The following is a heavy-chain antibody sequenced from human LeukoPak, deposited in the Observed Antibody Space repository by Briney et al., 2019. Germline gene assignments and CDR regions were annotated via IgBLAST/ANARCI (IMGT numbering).Heavy chain of an antibody. J-gene: IGHJ4*02. D-gene: IGHD6-25*01. CDR1: GFTFNIHW. Sequence: GGSLRLSREASGFTFNIHWMNWVRQAPGKGLEWLANIRPEGSEKVYVDSVRGRFTISRDNTKNSVYLQMNNLRSEDSALYYCSGRSGFSRIYSGQGIRVTVSS. CDR2: IRPEGSEK. CDR3: SGRSGFSRIY. V-gene: IGHV3-7*01.